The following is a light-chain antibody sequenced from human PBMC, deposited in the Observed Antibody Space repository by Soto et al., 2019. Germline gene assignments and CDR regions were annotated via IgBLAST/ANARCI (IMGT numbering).Light chain of an antibody. CDR3: HQSFSSPFT. J-gene: IGKJ3*01. V-gene: IGKV1-39*01. Sequence: DIQLTQSTSSLSASVGDRVTLTCRASHSISSLLNWYQQKPGKAPKVLIYAASKLETGVSSRFSGSGSGTDFTLSISGLQPEDAATYYCHQSFSSPFTFGPGTKVDIK. CDR1: HSISSL. CDR2: AAS.